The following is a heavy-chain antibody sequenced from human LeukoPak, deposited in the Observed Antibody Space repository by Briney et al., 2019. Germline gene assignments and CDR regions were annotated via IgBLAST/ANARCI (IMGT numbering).Heavy chain of an antibody. V-gene: IGHV1-2*02. J-gene: IGHJ4*02. CDR3: ARVLYSSSSGYYFDY. D-gene: IGHD6-6*01. CDR2: INPNSGDT. Sequence: ASVKVSCKASGYTFTGYYMHWVRQAPGQGLEWMGWINPNSGDTNYAQKFQGRVTMTRDTSISTAYMELSRLRSDDTAVYYCARVLYSSSSGYYFDYWGQGTLVTVSS. CDR1: GYTFTGYY.